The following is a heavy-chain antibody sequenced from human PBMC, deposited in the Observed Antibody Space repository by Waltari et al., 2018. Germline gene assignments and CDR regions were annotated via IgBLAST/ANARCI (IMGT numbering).Heavy chain of an antibody. J-gene: IGHJ4*02. V-gene: IGHV3-74*01. CDR2: IKSDGGST. Sequence: EVQLVESGGGLVQPGGSLRLSCAASGFTFSSYWMHWVRQGPGKGLVWVSRIKSDGGSTSYADSVKGRFTISRDNARNTLYLQMNSLRAEDTAVYYCARGGDSSSWYPGYFDYGGQGTLVTVSS. CDR1: GFTFSSYW. D-gene: IGHD6-13*01. CDR3: ARGGDSSSWYPGYFDY.